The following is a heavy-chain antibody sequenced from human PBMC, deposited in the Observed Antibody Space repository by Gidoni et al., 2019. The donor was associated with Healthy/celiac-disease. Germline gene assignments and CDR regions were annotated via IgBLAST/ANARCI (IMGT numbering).Heavy chain of an antibody. CDR2: SSGSGGST. Sequence: EVKPFESGGGLVQPGGSQRLSRAAAGFTFSSYAMSWVRPAPGKGLGWVAVSSGSGGSTYYADSVKGRFTISRDNSKNSLYLQMNSLRAEDTAVYYCAKVGGGLMVRGVNDYWGQGTLVTVSS. V-gene: IGHV3-23*01. CDR3: AKVGGGLMVRGVNDY. D-gene: IGHD3-10*01. J-gene: IGHJ4*02. CDR1: GFTFSSYA.